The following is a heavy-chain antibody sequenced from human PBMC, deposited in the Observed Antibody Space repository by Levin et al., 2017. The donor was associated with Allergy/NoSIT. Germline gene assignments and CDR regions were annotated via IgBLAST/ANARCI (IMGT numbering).Heavy chain of an antibody. CDR3: ARLRSDGSGSYYKSHYYGMDV. Sequence: SETLSLTCTVSGGSISSSSYYWGWIRQPPGKGLEWIGSIYYSGSTYYNPSLKSRVTISVDTSKNQFSLKLSSVTAADTAVYYCARLRSDGSGSYYKSHYYGMDVWGQGTTVTVSS. CDR1: GGSISSSSYY. CDR2: IYYSGST. D-gene: IGHD3-10*01. V-gene: IGHV4-39*07. J-gene: IGHJ6*02.